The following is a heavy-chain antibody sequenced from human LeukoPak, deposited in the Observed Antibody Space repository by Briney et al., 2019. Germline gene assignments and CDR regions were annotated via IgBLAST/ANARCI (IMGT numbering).Heavy chain of an antibody. Sequence: PSETLFLTCTVSGGSISSGDYYWSWIRHPPGKGLEWIGEINHSGSTNYNPSLKSRVTISVDTSKNQFSLKLSSVTAADTAVYYCARVSVVWYSGFHGSGGLDYWGQGTLVTVSS. CDR1: GGSISSGDYY. V-gene: IGHV4-39*07. D-gene: IGHD1-26*01. CDR2: INHSGST. J-gene: IGHJ4*02. CDR3: ARVSVVWYSGFHGSGGLDY.